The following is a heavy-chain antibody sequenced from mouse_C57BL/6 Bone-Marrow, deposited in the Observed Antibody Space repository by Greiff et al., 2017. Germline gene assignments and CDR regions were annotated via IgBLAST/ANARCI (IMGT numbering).Heavy chain of an antibody. D-gene: IGHD2-10*02. CDR2: ISDGGSYT. CDR3: ARGRSMYNVDY. J-gene: IGHJ2*01. Sequence: EVKLVESGGGLVKPGGSLKLSCAASGFTFSSYAMSWVRQTPEKRLEWVATISDGGSYTYYPDNVKGRFTISRDNAKNNLYLQMSHLKSEDTAMYSCARGRSMYNVDYWGQGTTLPVSS. CDR1: GFTFSSYA. V-gene: IGHV5-4*03.